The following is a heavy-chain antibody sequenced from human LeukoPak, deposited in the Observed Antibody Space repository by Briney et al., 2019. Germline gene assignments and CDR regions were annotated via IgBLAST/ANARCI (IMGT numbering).Heavy chain of an antibody. CDR2: IYDSGST. CDR1: GGSISSGNW. V-gene: IGHV4-4*02. D-gene: IGHD6-19*01. Sequence: SETLSLTCAVSGGSISSGNWWSWVRQPPGKGLEWIGEIYDSGSTNYNPSLKSRVTLSVDTSKNQFSLKLSSVTAADTAVYYCARDLGGQWLVVDCWGQGTLVTVSS. J-gene: IGHJ4*02. CDR3: ARDLGGQWLVVDC.